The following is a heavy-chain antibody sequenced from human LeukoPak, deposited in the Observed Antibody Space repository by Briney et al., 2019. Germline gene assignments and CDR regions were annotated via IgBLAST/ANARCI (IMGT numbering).Heavy chain of an antibody. Sequence: GGSLRLSCAASGFTFSSYSMNWVRRAPGKGLEWVSSISSSSSYIYYADSVKGRFTISRDNAKNSLYLQMNSLRAEDTAVYYCARGESFAFDVWGQGTMVTVSS. CDR3: ARGESFAFDV. V-gene: IGHV3-21*01. CDR2: ISSSSSYI. CDR1: GFTFSSYS. J-gene: IGHJ3*01.